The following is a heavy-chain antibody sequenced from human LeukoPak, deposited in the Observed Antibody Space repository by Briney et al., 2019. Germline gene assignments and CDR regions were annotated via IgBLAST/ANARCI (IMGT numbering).Heavy chain of an antibody. D-gene: IGHD6-13*01. CDR1: GGSISSYY. V-gene: IGHV4-4*07. CDR2: IYTSGST. J-gene: IGHJ5*02. CDR3: ARETSSSWYNWFDP. Sequence: PSETLSLTCTVPGGSISSYYWSWIRQPAGKGLEWIGRIYTSGSTNYNPSLKSRVTMSVDTSKNQFSLKLSSVTAADTAVYYCARETSSSWYNWFDPWGQGTLVTVSS.